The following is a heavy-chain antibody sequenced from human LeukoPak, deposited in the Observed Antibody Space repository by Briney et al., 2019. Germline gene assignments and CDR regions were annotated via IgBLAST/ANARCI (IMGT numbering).Heavy chain of an antibody. Sequence: SETLSLTCTVSGGSISSSSYYWGWIRQPPGKGLEWIGSIYYSGSTYYNPSLKSRVTISVDTSKNQFSLKLSSVTAADTAVYYCARGLVLRYSWFDPWGQGTLVTVSS. J-gene: IGHJ5*02. CDR2: IYYSGST. D-gene: IGHD3-9*01. CDR3: ARGLVLRYSWFDP. CDR1: GGSISSSSYY. V-gene: IGHV4-39*07.